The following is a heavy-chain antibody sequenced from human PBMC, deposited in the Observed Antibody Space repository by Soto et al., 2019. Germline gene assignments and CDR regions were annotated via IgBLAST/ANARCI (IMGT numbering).Heavy chain of an antibody. D-gene: IGHD3-9*01. Sequence: GGSLRLSCAASGFTFSSYAMSWVRQAPGKGLEWVSAISGSGGSTYYADSVKGRFTISRDNSKNTLYLQMNSRRAEDTAVFYCAKDERGDYDIVTGYYDYWGQGTLVTVSS. J-gene: IGHJ4*02. CDR3: AKDERGDYDIVTGYYDY. CDR2: ISGSGGST. CDR1: GFTFSSYA. V-gene: IGHV3-23*01.